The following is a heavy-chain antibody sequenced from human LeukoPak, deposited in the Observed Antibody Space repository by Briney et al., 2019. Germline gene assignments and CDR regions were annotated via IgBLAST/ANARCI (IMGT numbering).Heavy chain of an antibody. Sequence: SETLSLTCAVSGYSISSGHYWGWIRQPPGKGLEWIGSVYHSGSTYYDPSLKSRVTISVDTSKNQFSLKMSSVTAADTAVYYCARSSMVDFDFWGQGTLVTVSS. CDR1: GYSISSGHY. J-gene: IGHJ4*02. D-gene: IGHD2-8*01. CDR3: ARSSMVDFDF. V-gene: IGHV4-38-2*01. CDR2: VYHSGST.